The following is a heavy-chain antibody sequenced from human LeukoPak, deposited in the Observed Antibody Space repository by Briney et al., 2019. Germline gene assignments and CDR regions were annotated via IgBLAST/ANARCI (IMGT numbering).Heavy chain of an antibody. CDR3: ARGADGHKGRFDY. J-gene: IGHJ4*02. Sequence: SETLSLTCAVYGGSFSGYYWSWIRQPPGKGLERIGEINHSGSTNYNPSLKSRVTISVDTSKNQFSLKLSSVTAADTAVYYCARGADGHKGRFDYWGQGTLVTVSS. CDR2: INHSGST. CDR1: GGSFSGYY. D-gene: IGHD5-24*01. V-gene: IGHV4-34*01.